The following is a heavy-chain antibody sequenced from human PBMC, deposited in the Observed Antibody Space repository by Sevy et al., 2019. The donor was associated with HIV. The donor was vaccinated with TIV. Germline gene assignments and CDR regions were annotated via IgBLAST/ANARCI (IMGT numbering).Heavy chain of an antibody. V-gene: IGHV4-4*07. CDR3: ARAPYYYDTSGYLSALVDV. CDR2: IYTSGST. CDR1: GGSISGSFY. J-gene: IGHJ6*02. Sequence: SETLSLTCSVSGGSISGSFYWSWVRQPAGKGLEWIGSIYTSGSTNYNPSLKSRITMSVDTSKNQFSLGLKSVTAADTAVYYCARAPYYYDTSGYLSALVDVWGQGTTVTVSS. D-gene: IGHD3-22*01.